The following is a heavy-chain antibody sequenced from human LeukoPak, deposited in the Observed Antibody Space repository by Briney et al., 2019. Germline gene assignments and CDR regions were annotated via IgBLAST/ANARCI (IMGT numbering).Heavy chain of an antibody. Sequence: GGSLRLSCAASGFTFSSYEMNWVRQAPGKGLEWVSYISRSGSTIYYADSVKGRFTISRDNAKNSLYLQMNSLRAEDTAVYYCSTLSGGDSSNYWGQGTLVTVSS. V-gene: IGHV3-48*03. CDR2: ISRSGSTI. J-gene: IGHJ4*02. D-gene: IGHD2-21*02. CDR1: GFTFSSYE. CDR3: STLSGGDSSNY.